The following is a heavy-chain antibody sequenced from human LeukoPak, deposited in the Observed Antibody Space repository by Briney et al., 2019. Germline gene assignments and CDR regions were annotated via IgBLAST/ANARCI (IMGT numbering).Heavy chain of an antibody. CDR1: GDSFSIHY. D-gene: IGHD4-17*01. J-gene: IGHJ3*02. CDR3: ARDLVTVTKGFDI. V-gene: IGHV4-59*11. CDR2: ISYIATT. Sequence: SQTLSLTCAVSGDSFSIHYWTWIRQPPGGGLGWVGYISYIATTNYNPSLKSRVTISIDTSKNQFSLKLSSVTTADTAVYYCARDLVTVTKGFDIWGLGTMVSVSS.